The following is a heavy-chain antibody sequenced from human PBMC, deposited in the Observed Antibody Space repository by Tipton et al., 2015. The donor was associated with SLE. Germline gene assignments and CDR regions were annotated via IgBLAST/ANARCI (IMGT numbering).Heavy chain of an antibody. CDR2: IYYSGST. Sequence: LRLSCTVSGGSISSSSYYWGWIRRPPGKGLEWIGSIYYSGSTYYNPSLKSRVSFSIDTSKHQFSLKLNSVTAADTAVYYCARRHYSGPFDSWGQGTLVTVSS. CDR3: ARRHYSGPFDS. V-gene: IGHV4-39*07. D-gene: IGHD5-12*01. J-gene: IGHJ4*02. CDR1: GGSISSSSYY.